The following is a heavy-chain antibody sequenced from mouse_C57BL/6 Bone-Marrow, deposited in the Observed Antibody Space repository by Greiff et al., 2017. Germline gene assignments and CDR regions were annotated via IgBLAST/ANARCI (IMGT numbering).Heavy chain of an antibody. J-gene: IGHJ1*03. V-gene: IGHV5-6*02. D-gene: IGHD2-3*01. CDR1: GFTFSRYG. CDR2: ISSGGSYT. Sequence: EVMLVESGGDLVKPGGSLKLSCAASGFTFSRYGMSWVRQTPDKRLEWVATISSGGSYTYYPDSVKGRFTISRDNAKNTLYLQMSSLKSEDTAVYYCARRAYDGYYWYFDVWGTGTTVTVSS. CDR3: ARRAYDGYYWYFDV.